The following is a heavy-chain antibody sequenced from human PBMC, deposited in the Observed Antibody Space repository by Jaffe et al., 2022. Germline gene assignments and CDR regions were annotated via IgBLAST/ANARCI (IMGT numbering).Heavy chain of an antibody. J-gene: IGHJ3*02. Sequence: QVQLQESGPGLVKPSETLSLTCAVSGYSISSGYYWGWIRQPPGKGLEWIGSIYHSGSTYYNPSLKSRVTISVDTSKNQFSLKLSSVTAADTAVYYCARDEDAFDIWGQGTMVTVSS. CDR3: ARDEDAFDI. CDR1: GYSISSGYY. CDR2: IYHSGST. V-gene: IGHV4-38-2*02.